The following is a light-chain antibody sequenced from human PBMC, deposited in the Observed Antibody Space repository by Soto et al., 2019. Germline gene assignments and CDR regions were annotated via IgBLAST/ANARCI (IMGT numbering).Light chain of an antibody. CDR2: GAS. CDR3: QQTSSFPDT. J-gene: IGKJ2*01. CDR1: QAISTW. Sequence: IQLTQSPSSVSASVGDSVTLTCRASQAISTWLAWYQQRPGKAPQLLIFGASSLQSGVPSRFSGRGSGTDFTLTIRSLQPEDFATEDCQQTSSFPDTFGQGTKLDIK. V-gene: IGKV1-12*01.